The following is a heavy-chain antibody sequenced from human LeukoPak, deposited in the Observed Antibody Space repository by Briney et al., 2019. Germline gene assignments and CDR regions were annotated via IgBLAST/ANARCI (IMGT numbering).Heavy chain of an antibody. J-gene: IGHJ4*01. D-gene: IGHD5-18*01. CDR3: ARDVGYFRFDY. V-gene: IGHV3-7*01. CDR1: EFTFSNYW. Sequence: PGGSLRLSCAASEFTFSNYWMTWVRQAPGKGLEWVANIKEDGSDKYYVDSVKGRFTISRDNAKNSLYLQMNNLRAEDTAVYYCARDVGYFRFDYWGQEPWSPSPQ. CDR2: IKEDGSDK.